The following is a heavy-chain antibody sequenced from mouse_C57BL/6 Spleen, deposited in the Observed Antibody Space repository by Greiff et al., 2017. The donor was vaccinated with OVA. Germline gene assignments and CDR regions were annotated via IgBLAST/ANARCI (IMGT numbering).Heavy chain of an antibody. D-gene: IGHD3-1*01. CDR2: IYPRNGNT. CDR3: AKRDREDFDY. Sequence: QVQLQQSGAELVRPGASVKLSCKASGYTFTSYGISWVKQRTGQGLEWIGEIYPRNGNTYYNEKFKGKATLTVNKSSSTAYMVLSSLTSEDSAVYVCAKRDREDFDYWGQGTTLTVSS. CDR1: GYTFTSYG. V-gene: IGHV1-81*01. J-gene: IGHJ2*01.